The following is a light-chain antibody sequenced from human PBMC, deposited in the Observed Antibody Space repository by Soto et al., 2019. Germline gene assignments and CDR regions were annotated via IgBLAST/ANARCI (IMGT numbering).Light chain of an antibody. CDR2: EVT. Sequence: QSALTQPASVSGSPGQSITISCTGTSSDVGANNYVSWYQHHPGKAPKVIIYEVTNRPSGVSNRFSGSKSGNTASLTISGLQAEDEADYYCSSYAISSTLLFGGGTKLTVL. J-gene: IGLJ2*01. CDR3: SSYAISSTLL. V-gene: IGLV2-14*01. CDR1: SSDVGANNY.